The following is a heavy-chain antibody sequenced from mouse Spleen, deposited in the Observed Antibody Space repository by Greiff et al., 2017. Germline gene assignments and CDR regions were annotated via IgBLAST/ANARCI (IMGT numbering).Heavy chain of an antibody. J-gene: IGHJ2*01. CDR3: AYDGSYLRYFDY. V-gene: IGHV1-5*01. D-gene: IGHD2-10*01. CDR2: IYPGNSDT. CDR1: GYTFTSYW. Sequence: EVQLQQPGAELVKPGASVKLSCKASGYTFTSYWMHWVKQRPGQGLEWIGAIYPGNSDTSYNQKFKGKAKLTAVTSASTAYMELSSLTNEDSAVYYCAYDGSYLRYFDYWGQGTTLTVSS.